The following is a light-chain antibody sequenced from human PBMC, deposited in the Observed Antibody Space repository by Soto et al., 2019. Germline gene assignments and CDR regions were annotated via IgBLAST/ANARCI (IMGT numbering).Light chain of an antibody. J-gene: IGLJ1*01. V-gene: IGLV1-51*01. CDR3: GTWDSSLSAYV. CDR1: SSNIGNNY. CDR2: DNN. Sequence: QPVLTQPPSVSAAPGQQVTISCSGSSSNIGNNYVSWYQQLPGTAPKLLIYDNNKRPSGIPDRFSGSKSGTSATLGITGLQTGDEADYYCGTWDSSLSAYVFGTGTKVTVL.